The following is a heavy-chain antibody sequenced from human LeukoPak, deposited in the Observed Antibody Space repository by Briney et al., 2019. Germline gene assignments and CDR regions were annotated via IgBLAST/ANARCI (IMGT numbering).Heavy chain of an antibody. Sequence: GESLKISCKGSGYSFTSYWIGWVRQMPGKGLEWMGIIYPGDSDTRYSPSFQGQVTISADKSISTAYLQWSSLKASDTAMYYCARCSGGSCCSAVAFDIWGQGTMVTVSS. CDR1: GYSFTSYW. V-gene: IGHV5-51*01. J-gene: IGHJ3*02. CDR2: IYPGDSDT. D-gene: IGHD2-15*01. CDR3: ARCSGGSCCSAVAFDI.